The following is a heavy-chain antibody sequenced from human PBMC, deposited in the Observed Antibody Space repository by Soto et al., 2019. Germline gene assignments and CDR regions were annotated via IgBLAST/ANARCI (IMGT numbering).Heavy chain of an antibody. J-gene: IGHJ4*02. D-gene: IGHD6-19*01. CDR3: ARVGSSGWSPDY. V-gene: IGHV4-59*11. Sequence: SETLSLTCTVSGGSISGHYWTWIRQPPGKGLEWIGYIFYNGGTNYNPSLKSRVTISVDTSKNQFSLKLSSVSAADTAVYYCARVGSSGWSPDYWGPGTLVTVSS. CDR2: IFYNGGT. CDR1: GGSISGHY.